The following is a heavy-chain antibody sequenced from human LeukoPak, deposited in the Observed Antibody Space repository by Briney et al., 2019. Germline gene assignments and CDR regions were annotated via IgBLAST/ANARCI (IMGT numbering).Heavy chain of an antibody. CDR3: SCTIFGVVIRLGDYYYAMDV. CDR2: IKSKTDGGTT. CDR1: GFTFSNAW. V-gene: IGHV3-15*01. D-gene: IGHD3-3*01. Sequence: GGSLRLSCAASGFTFSNAWMSWVRQAPGKGLEWVGRIKSKTDGGTTDYAAPVKGRFTISRDDSKNTLYLQMNSLKTEDTAVYYCSCTIFGVVIRLGDYYYAMDVWGQGTTVTVSS. J-gene: IGHJ6*02.